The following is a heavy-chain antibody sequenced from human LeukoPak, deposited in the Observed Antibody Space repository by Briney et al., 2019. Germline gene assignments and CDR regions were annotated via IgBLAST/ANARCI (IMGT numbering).Heavy chain of an antibody. V-gene: IGHV1-69*05. D-gene: IGHD3-16*01. CDR2: IIPIFGTA. CDR3: ASSWGMNGDAFDI. J-gene: IGHJ3*02. Sequence: ASVKVSCKASGGTFSSYAISWVRQAPGQGLEWMGRIIPIFGTANYAQKLQGRVTMTTDTSTSTAYMELRSLRSDDTAVYYCASSWGMNGDAFDIWGQGTMVTVSS. CDR1: GGTFSSYA.